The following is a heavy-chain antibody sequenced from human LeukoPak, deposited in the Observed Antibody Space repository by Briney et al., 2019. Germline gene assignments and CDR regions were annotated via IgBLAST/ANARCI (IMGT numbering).Heavy chain of an antibody. CDR1: GASKNTYY. CDR3: ALAWGGPYSHFFDH. J-gene: IGHJ4*02. V-gene: IGHV4-59*01. D-gene: IGHD4-11*01. CDR2: VFNSGST. Sequence: PSETLSLTCTVSGASKNTYYWSWIRQSPGGGLEWIVYVFNSGSTNYNPSLGSRATISLDTSKNQFSLKLRSVTVADTAVYYCALAWGGPYSHFFDHWGQGTLVTVSS.